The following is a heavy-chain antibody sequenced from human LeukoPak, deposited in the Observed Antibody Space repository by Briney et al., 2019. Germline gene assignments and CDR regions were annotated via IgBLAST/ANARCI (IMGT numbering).Heavy chain of an antibody. Sequence: PGGSLRLSCAGSGFMFSSYSMKWVRQAPGKGLEWVSSISSSSAYIYYADSVKGRFTISRDNAKESLFLQMNSLRPEDTVLYYCASLKIRRIGNAFDIWGQGTMVTVSS. J-gene: IGHJ3*02. CDR3: ASLKIRRIGNAFDI. V-gene: IGHV3-21*01. CDR1: GFMFSSYS. D-gene: IGHD1-1*01. CDR2: ISSSSAYI.